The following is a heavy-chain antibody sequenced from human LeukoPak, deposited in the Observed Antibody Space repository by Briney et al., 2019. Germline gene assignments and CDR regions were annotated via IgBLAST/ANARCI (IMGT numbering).Heavy chain of an antibody. Sequence: SETLSLTGTVSGGSISTYYWSWIRQPPGKGLEWIGYIYYSGNTNCNPSLKSRVTISIDTSKNQFSLKLSSVTAADTAVYYCARVGSGSFDYWGQGTLVTVSS. J-gene: IGHJ4*02. CDR2: IYYSGNT. CDR3: ARVGSGSFDY. CDR1: GGSISTYY. V-gene: IGHV4-59*01. D-gene: IGHD3-10*01.